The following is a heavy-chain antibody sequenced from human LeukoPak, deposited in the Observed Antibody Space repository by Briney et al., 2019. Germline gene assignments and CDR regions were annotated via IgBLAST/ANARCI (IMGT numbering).Heavy chain of an antibody. J-gene: IGHJ3*02. Sequence: PSETLSLTCTVSGGSISSYYWSWIRQPPGKGLEWIGYIYYSGSTNYNPSLKSRVTISVDTSKNQFSLKLSSVTAADTAVYYCARSGPNYDILTGYYPDAFDIWGQGTMVTVSS. CDR3: ARSGPNYDILTGYYPDAFDI. D-gene: IGHD3-9*01. CDR2: IYYSGST. V-gene: IGHV4-59*01. CDR1: GGSISSYY.